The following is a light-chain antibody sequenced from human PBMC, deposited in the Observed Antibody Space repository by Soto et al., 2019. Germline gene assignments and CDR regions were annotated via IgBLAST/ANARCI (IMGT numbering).Light chain of an antibody. CDR3: QQYHNWPPQYT. J-gene: IGKJ2*01. CDR2: GAS. Sequence: EIGMTQSPASLSVSPGDGATLSCSASHSVASNVAWYQQKPGQGPRLPIHGASTSSVGVPARFSVSGSETDFTLTISNMQSQAFAGSYCQQYHNWPPQYTIGHGTKLQIK. V-gene: IGKV3-15*01. CDR1: HSVASN.